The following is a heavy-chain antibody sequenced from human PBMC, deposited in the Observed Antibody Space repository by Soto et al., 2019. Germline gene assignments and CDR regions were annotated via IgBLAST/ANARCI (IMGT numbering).Heavy chain of an antibody. J-gene: IGHJ5*02. CDR3: ARGFVSNSFDP. D-gene: IGHD2-8*01. CDR1: GFTFSSYW. Sequence: GGSLRLSCAASGFTFSSYWMHWVRQAPGKGLVWVSRINSDGSSTSYADSVKGRFTISRDNAKNTLYLQMNSLRAEDAAVYYCARGFVSNSFDPWGQGTLVTVSS. CDR2: INSDGSST. V-gene: IGHV3-74*01.